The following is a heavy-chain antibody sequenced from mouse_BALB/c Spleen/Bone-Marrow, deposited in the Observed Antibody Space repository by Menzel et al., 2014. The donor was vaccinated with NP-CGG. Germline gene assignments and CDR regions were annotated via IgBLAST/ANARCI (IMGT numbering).Heavy chain of an antibody. CDR1: GYAFSNYW. CDR2: IYPGDGDT. D-gene: IGHD1-1*01. V-gene: IGHV1-80*01. J-gene: IGHJ4*01. Sequence: QVQLKESGAELVRPGSSVKISCKASGYAFSNYWMNWMKQRPGQGLEWIGQIYPGDGDTNYNGEFKGKATPTADESSNTAYMQLSSLTSEDSAVYFCASRGDYSYSMDYWGQGTSVTVSS. CDR3: ASRGDYSYSMDY.